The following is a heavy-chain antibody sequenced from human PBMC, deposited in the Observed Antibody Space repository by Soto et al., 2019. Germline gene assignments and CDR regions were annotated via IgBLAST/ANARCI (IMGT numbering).Heavy chain of an antibody. CDR2: INWNGGST. V-gene: IGHV3-20*04. J-gene: IGHJ4*02. CDR3: ARLYSSGWYGPGRY. CDR1: GFTFDDYG. D-gene: IGHD6-19*01. Sequence: EVQQVDSGGGVVRPGGSLRLSCAASGFTFDDYGMSWVRQAPGKGLEWVSGINWNGGSTGYADSVKGRFTISRDNAKNSLYLQMNSLRAEDTALYYCARLYSSGWYGPGRYWGQGTLVTVSS.